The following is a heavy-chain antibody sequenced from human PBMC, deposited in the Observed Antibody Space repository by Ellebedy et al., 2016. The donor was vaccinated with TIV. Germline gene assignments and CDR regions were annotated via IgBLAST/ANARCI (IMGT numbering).Heavy chain of an antibody. CDR1: GFTFSSYS. CDR2: ISSSSSYI. Sequence: GESLKISXAASGFTFSSYSMNWVRQAPGKGLEWVSSISSSSSYIYYADSVKGRFTISRDNAKNSLYLQMNSLRAEDTAVYYCARGGGDVWGQGTTVTVSS. D-gene: IGHD2-15*01. CDR3: ARGGGDV. V-gene: IGHV3-21*01. J-gene: IGHJ6*02.